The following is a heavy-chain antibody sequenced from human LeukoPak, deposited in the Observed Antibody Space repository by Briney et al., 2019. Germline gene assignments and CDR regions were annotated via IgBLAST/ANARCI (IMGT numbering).Heavy chain of an antibody. CDR1: GFTFSDYA. D-gene: IGHD3-16*01. J-gene: IGHJ6*02. Sequence: GGSLRLSCVASGFTFSDYAMHCVRQAPGKGLEWVTVISYDGSNKYYADSVKGRFTGSRDNSKNTLYLQINSLRAEDTAVYYCAKDSASWGDGMDVWGQGTTVTVSS. V-gene: IGHV3-30*18. CDR2: ISYDGSNK. CDR3: AKDSASWGDGMDV.